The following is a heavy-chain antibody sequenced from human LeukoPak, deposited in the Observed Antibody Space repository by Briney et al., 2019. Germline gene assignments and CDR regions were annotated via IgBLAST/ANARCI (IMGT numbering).Heavy chain of an antibody. Sequence: SETLSLTCTVSGASIGSSEYYWSWVRQSPGKGLEWIGYVHHNGNTYYNPSLKSRVDISGDTSKNQLSLKLSSVTAADTAVYYCARKGGIVVVPAARKGNWFDPWGQGTLVTVSS. V-gene: IGHV4-30-4*01. D-gene: IGHD2-2*01. CDR1: GASIGSSEYY. J-gene: IGHJ5*02. CDR2: VHHNGNT. CDR3: ARKGGIVVVPAARKGNWFDP.